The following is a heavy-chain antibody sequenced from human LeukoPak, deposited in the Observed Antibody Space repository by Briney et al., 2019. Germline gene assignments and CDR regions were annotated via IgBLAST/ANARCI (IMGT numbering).Heavy chain of an antibody. D-gene: IGHD2-2*01. Sequence: GGSLRLSCVASRFTLSSYWMNWVRQGPGKGLVWVARTNSDGSYTDYADSVKGRFIISRDNAKNTLYLQMDSLRAEDTAMYFCARERSIGTSCSRGMDVWGQGTTVTVSS. J-gene: IGHJ6*02. V-gene: IGHV3-74*01. CDR3: ARERSIGTSCSRGMDV. CDR2: TNSDGSYT. CDR1: RFTLSSYW.